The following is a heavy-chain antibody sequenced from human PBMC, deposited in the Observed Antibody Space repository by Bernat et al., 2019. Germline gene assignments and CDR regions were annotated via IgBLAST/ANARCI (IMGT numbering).Heavy chain of an antibody. V-gene: IGHV3-33*01. Sequence: VQLVESGGGVVQPGRSLRLSCAASGFTFSSYGMHWVRQAPGKGLEWVAVIWYDGSNKYYADSVKGRFTISRDNSKNTLYLQMNSLRAEDTAVYYCAREAGLVKYYFDYWGQGTLVTVSS. CDR1: GFTFSSYG. J-gene: IGHJ4*02. D-gene: IGHD6-19*01. CDR2: IWYDGSNK. CDR3: AREAGLVKYYFDY.